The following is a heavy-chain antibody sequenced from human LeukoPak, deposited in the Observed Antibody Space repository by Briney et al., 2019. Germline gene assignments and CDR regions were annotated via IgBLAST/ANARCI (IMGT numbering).Heavy chain of an antibody. CDR3: AKSPTGIPYYFDH. V-gene: IGHV3-30-3*01. Sequence: GGSLRLSCAASGFTFSSYAMHWVRQAPGKGLEWVAVISYDGSNKYYADSVKGRFTISRDNSKNTLYLQMNSLRAEDTAVYYCAKSPTGIPYYFDHWGQGILVTVSS. CDR1: GFTFSSYA. D-gene: IGHD3-10*01. J-gene: IGHJ4*02. CDR2: ISYDGSNK.